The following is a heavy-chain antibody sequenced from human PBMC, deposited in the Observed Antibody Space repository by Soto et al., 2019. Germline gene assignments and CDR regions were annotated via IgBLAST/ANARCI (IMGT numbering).Heavy chain of an antibody. D-gene: IGHD1-26*01. CDR1: GLTVSNNY. V-gene: IGHV3-66*01. Sequence: ESGGGLVPPGGSLRLSCAASGLTVSNNYITWVRQAPGKGLEWVSLIYSGGNTYYADSVKGRFTISRDSSRNTVYLQMHSLRPEDTAVYYCTPGREQNFQWGQGTLVTVSS. CDR2: IYSGGNT. CDR3: TPGREQNFQ. J-gene: IGHJ4*02.